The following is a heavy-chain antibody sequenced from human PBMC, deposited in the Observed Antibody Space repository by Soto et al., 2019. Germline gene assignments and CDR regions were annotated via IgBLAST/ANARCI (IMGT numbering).Heavy chain of an antibody. CDR3: AAGYYYVSSGDSPLFDY. V-gene: IGHV1-58*01. J-gene: IGHJ4*02. D-gene: IGHD3-22*01. CDR2: IVVGSGNT. Sequence: GASVKVSCKASGFTFSSSAVQWVRQARGQRLEWIGWIVVGSGNTNYAQKFQERVTITRDMSTSTAYMELSSLRSEDTAVYYCAAGYYYVSSGDSPLFDYWGQGTLVTVSS. CDR1: GFTFSSSA.